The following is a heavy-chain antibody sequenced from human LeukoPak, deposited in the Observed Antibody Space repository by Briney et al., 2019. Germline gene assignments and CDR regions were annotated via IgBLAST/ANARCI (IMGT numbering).Heavy chain of an antibody. D-gene: IGHD3-10*01. J-gene: IGHJ4*02. Sequence: ASVKVSCKASGYTFTSYYMHWVRQAPGQGHEWMGIINPSGGSASYAQKFQGRVTMIRDTSTSTVYMELSSLRSEDTAAYYCARGVRIEGSGSYEGPFFDYWGQGTLVTVSS. CDR2: INPSGGSA. V-gene: IGHV1-46*01. CDR1: GYTFTSYY. CDR3: ARGVRIEGSGSYEGPFFDY.